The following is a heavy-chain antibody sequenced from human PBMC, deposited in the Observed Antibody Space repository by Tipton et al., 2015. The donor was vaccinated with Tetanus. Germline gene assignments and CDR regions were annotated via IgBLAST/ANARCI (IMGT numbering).Heavy chain of an antibody. CDR3: ARGTGDY. J-gene: IGHJ4*02. CDR1: GGSLRGGDYH. D-gene: IGHD1-14*01. Sequence: GLVKPSETLSLTCSVTGGSLRGGDYHWSWIRQAPGKGLEWIGYIYYSGSTNYNPSLKSRVTISVDTSKNQFSLKLSSVTAADTAVYYCARGTGDYWGQGTLVTVSS. V-gene: IGHV4-61*08. CDR2: IYYSGST.